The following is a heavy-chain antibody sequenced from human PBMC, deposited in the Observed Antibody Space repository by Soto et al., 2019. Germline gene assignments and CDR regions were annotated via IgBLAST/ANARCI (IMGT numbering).Heavy chain of an antibody. CDR3: GREKEDEGSSSLRVYYGVDV. CDR1: GFTLSNYR. Sequence: EVQLVESGGGPVKSGQSLRLSCVASGFTLSNYRMTWVRQGPGKGLEWVSSINSRADYTHYTESVKGRFTISRDNAKNSVYQHMNSRRAADAAVYYCGREKEDEGSSSLRVYYGVDVWGQGTTVIVSS. CDR2: INSRADYT. D-gene: IGHD6-6*01. J-gene: IGHJ6*02. V-gene: IGHV3-21*06.